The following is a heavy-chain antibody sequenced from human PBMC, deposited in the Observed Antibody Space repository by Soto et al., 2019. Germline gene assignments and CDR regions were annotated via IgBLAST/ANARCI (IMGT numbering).Heavy chain of an antibody. Sequence: EVQLLESGGGLVQPGGSLRLSCAASGFTFSSYAMSWVRQAPGKGLEWVSAISGSGGSTYYADSVKGRFTISRDNSKNTLYLQMNSLRAEDTAVYYCALTHEGCTNGVCYTQKDNDYWGQGTLVTVSS. CDR3: ALTHEGCTNGVCYTQKDNDY. CDR2: ISGSGGST. J-gene: IGHJ4*02. V-gene: IGHV3-23*01. CDR1: GFTFSSYA. D-gene: IGHD2-8*01.